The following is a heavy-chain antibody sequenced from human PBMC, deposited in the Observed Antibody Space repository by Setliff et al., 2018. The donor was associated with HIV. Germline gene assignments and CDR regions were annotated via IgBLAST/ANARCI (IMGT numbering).Heavy chain of an antibody. CDR1: GFTFSSYG. V-gene: IGHV3-30*02. D-gene: IGHD6-13*01. CDR3: AKQTVSSSWSNWFDP. Sequence: PGGSLRLSCAASGFTFSSYGMHWVCQAPGKGLEWVAFIRYDGSNKYYADSVKGRFTISRDNSKNTLYLQMNSLRAEDTAVYYCAKQTVSSSWSNWFDPWGQGTLVTVSS. CDR2: IRYDGSNK. J-gene: IGHJ5*02.